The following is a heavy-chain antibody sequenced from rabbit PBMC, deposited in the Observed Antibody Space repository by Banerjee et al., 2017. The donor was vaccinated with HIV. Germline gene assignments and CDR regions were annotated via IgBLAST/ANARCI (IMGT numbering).Heavy chain of an antibody. CDR1: GFDFSSDYD. CDR2: IYSGNSHA. V-gene: IGHV1S40*01. Sequence: QSLEESGGDLVKPGASLTLTCTASGFDFSSDYDMCWVRQAPGKGLEWIGCIYSGNSHAWYANWAKGRFTITKTSSTTVTLQLNSLTAADTATYFCARKTADTDWTFELWGPGTLVTVS. CDR3: ARKTADTDWTFEL. J-gene: IGHJ4*01. D-gene: IGHD1-1*01.